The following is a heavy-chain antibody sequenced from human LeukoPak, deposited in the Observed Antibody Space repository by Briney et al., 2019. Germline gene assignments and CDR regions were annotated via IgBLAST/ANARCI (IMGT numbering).Heavy chain of an antibody. J-gene: IGHJ4*02. CDR1: GFTFSSYG. CDR2: IRYDGSNK. D-gene: IGHD4-11*01. Sequence: GGSLRLSCAASGFTFSSYGMHWGRQAPAKGLEWVAFIRYDGSNKYYADSVKGRFTISRDNFKNTVSLQMNSLRAEDTAVYYCAKDAQRGFDYSNSLEHWGQGSLVTVSS. V-gene: IGHV3-30*02. CDR3: AKDAQRGFDYSNSLEH.